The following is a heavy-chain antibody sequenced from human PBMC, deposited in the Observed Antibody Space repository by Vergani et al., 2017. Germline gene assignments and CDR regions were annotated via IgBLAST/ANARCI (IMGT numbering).Heavy chain of an antibody. Sequence: QVQLVQSGAEVKKPGSSVKVSCKASGGTFSSYTISWVRQAPGQGLEWMGRIIPIIGIANYAQKFQGRVTITADKSTSTAYMELSSLRSEDTAVYYCARVLRFLEWSDNWFDPWGQGTLVTVSS. V-gene: IGHV1-69*02. CDR1: GGTFSSYT. J-gene: IGHJ5*02. D-gene: IGHD3-3*01. CDR3: ARVLRFLEWSDNWFDP. CDR2: IIPIIGIA.